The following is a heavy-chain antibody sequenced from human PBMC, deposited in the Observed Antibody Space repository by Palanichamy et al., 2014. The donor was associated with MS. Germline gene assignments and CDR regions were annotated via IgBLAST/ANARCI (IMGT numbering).Heavy chain of an antibody. CDR1: GYSISSGYY. J-gene: IGHJ4*02. CDR3: ARGKSSGWYIFGY. Sequence: QVQLQESGPGLVKPSETLSLTCTVSGYSISSGYYWGWIRQPPGKGLEWIGSIYHSGSTYYNPSLKGRVTISVDTSKNQFSLKLNSVTAADTAVYYCARGKSSGWYIFGYWDQGTLVTVSS. CDR2: IYHSGST. V-gene: IGHV4-38-2*02. D-gene: IGHD6-19*01.